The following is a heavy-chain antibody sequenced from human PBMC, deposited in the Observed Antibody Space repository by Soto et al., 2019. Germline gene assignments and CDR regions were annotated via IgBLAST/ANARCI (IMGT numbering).Heavy chain of an antibody. CDR3: ARQRTTVVTQAYFDH. J-gene: IGHJ4*02. CDR1: GESISSSSYY. V-gene: IGHV4-39*01. CDR2: IYYSGRT. Sequence: SETLSLTCIVSGESISSSSYYWGWIRQPPGKGLEWIGSIYYSGRTYYNLSFKSRVTISIDTSKNQFSLKLSSVTATDTAVYYCARQRTTVVTQAYFDHWGQGALVTVSS. D-gene: IGHD2-21*02.